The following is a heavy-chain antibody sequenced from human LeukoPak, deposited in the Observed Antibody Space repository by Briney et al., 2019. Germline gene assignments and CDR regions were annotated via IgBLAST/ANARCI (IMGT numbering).Heavy chain of an antibody. Sequence: PGGSLRLSCAASGFTFSNYWMHWARQAPGKGLEGAQGFNERATIISYADSVKGRFTISRENARNTLYLQMNSLTAEDTAVYYCVRDLILVWTPGDDFDHWGQGTLVTVSS. V-gene: IGHV3-74*01. J-gene: IGHJ4*02. CDR1: GFTFSNYW. D-gene: IGHD3-16*01. CDR3: VRDLILVWTPGDDFDH. CDR2: FNERATII.